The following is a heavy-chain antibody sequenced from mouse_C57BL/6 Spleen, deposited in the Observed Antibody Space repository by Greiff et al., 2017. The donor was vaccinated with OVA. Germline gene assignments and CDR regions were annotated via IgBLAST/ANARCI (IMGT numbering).Heavy chain of an antibody. V-gene: IGHV1-42*01. D-gene: IGHD1-1*01. CDR1: GYSFTGYY. J-gene: IGHJ1*03. Sequence: VQLQQSGPELVKPGASVKISCKASGYSFTGYYMNWVKQSPEKSLEWIGEINPSTGGTTYNQKFKAKATLTVDKSSSTAYMQLKSLTSEASAVYYCAKHYYGSSSRWYFDVWGTGTTVTVSS. CDR2: INPSTGGT. CDR3: AKHYYGSSSRWYFDV.